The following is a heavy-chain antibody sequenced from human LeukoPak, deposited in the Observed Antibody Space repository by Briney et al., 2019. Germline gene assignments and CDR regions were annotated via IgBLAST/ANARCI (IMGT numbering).Heavy chain of an antibody. D-gene: IGHD5-12*01. CDR2: IYHSGST. CDR1: GASISSSTW. J-gene: IGHJ6*02. V-gene: IGHV4-4*02. Sequence: SGTLSLTCAVSGASISSSTWWSWVRQPPGKGLEWIGEIYHSGSTNYNASLKSRVTISVDKSNNHFSLRLGSVTAADTAVYYCARVRDIVATTKTPDRYYYYAMDVWGQGTTVTVSS. CDR3: ARVRDIVATTKTPDRYYYYAMDV.